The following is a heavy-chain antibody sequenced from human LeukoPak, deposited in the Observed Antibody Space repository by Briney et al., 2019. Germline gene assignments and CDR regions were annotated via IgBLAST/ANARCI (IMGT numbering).Heavy chain of an antibody. D-gene: IGHD3-22*01. CDR1: GFTCSGYE. Sequence: PGGSLRLSCAASGFTCSGYEMTWVRQAPGKGLEYVSAISSNGGSTYYANSVKGRFTISRDNSKNTLYLQMGSLRAEDMAVYYCARGVNYYDSSGYYLNWFDPWGQGTLVTVSS. CDR3: ARGVNYYDSSGYYLNWFDP. CDR2: ISSNGGST. V-gene: IGHV3-64*01. J-gene: IGHJ5*02.